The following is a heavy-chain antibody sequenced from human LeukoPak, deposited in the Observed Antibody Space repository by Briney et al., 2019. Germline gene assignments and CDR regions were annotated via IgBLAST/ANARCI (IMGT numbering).Heavy chain of an antibody. CDR2: INPSGGRT. V-gene: IGHV1-46*01. D-gene: IGHD6-13*01. J-gene: IGHJ2*01. CDR3: ARDGDSSPNYWYFDL. Sequence: ASVKVSCKASGYTFASYYMHWVRQAPGQGLEWMGIINPSGGRTSYAQKFQGRVTMTRDTSTSTVYMELSSLRSEDTAVYYCARDGDSSPNYWYFDLWGRGTLVTVSS. CDR1: GYTFASYY.